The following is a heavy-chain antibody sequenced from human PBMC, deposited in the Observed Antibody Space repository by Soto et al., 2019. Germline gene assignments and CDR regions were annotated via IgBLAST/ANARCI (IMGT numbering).Heavy chain of an antibody. CDR1: GVAFDDYA. CDR3: TKEVRHHFSYYFDN. J-gene: IGHJ4*02. D-gene: IGHD3-3*02. CDR2: ISWSGSTI. Sequence: EVQLVESGGGLVQPGRSLRLSCVISGVAFDDYAMHWVRQVPGKGLEWVAGISWSGSTIDYADSVKGRFTISRDNAKNSLYLEMSGLRPDDPAVYYCTKEVRHHFSYYFDNWGQGTLVTVSS. V-gene: IGHV3-9*01.